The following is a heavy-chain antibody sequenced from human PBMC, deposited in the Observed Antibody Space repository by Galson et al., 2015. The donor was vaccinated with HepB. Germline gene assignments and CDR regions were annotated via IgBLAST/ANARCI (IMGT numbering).Heavy chain of an antibody. D-gene: IGHD3-22*01. CDR2: ISGSGGST. J-gene: IGHJ3*02. Sequence: SLRLSCAASGFTFSSYAMSWVRQAPGKGLEWVSAISGSGGSTYYADSVKGRFTISRDNSKNTLYLQMNSLRAEDTAVYYCAKAGTPYYYDSSGYSDDAFDIWGQGTMVTVSS. CDR1: GFTFSSYA. CDR3: AKAGTPYYYDSSGYSDDAFDI. V-gene: IGHV3-23*01.